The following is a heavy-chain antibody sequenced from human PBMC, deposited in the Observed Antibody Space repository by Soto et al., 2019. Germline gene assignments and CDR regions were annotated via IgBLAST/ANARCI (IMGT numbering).Heavy chain of an antibody. Sequence: PSETLSLTCTVSGASISSGADYWSWIRQPPGKGLEWIGYIYYTGSTYYNPSLKSRLDMSVETSKNQLSLRLTSVTAADTAVYYCARAFDDSSGYYGGLGYWGQGTLVTVSS. CDR3: ARAFDDSSGYYGGLGY. V-gene: IGHV4-30-4*01. CDR1: GASISSGADY. CDR2: IYYTGST. J-gene: IGHJ4*02. D-gene: IGHD3-22*01.